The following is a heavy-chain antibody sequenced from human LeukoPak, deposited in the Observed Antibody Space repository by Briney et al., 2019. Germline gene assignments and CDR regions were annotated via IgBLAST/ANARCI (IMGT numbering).Heavy chain of an antibody. CDR2: IYPRDGST. V-gene: IGHV1-46*01. CDR1: GYTFTSNY. Sequence: APVKVSCKASGYTFTSNYIHWVRQAPGQGLEWMGMIYPRDGSTSYAQKFQGRVTVTRDTSTSTIHMELSGLRSEDTAVYYCARDQEGFDYWGQGTLVTVSS. CDR3: ARDQEGFDY. J-gene: IGHJ4*02.